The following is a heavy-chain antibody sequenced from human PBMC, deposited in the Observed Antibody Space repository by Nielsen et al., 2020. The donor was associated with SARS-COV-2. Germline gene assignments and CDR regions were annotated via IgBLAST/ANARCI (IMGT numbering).Heavy chain of an antibody. Sequence: GESLKISCAASGFTFSSYAMHWVRQAPGKGLEWVAVISYDGSNKYYADSVKGRFTISRDNSKNTLYLQMNSLRAEDTAVYYCAREVIVVGLGAFDIWGQGTMVTVSS. CDR3: AREVIVVGLGAFDI. CDR2: ISYDGSNK. J-gene: IGHJ3*02. CDR1: GFTFSSYA. D-gene: IGHD3-22*01. V-gene: IGHV3-30*04.